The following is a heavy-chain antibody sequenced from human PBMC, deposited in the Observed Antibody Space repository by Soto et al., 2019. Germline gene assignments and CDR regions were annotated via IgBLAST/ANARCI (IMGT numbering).Heavy chain of an antibody. CDR3: ARRNPSSPYFDY. D-gene: IGHD4-4*01. V-gene: IGHV4-39*01. J-gene: IGHJ4*02. CDR1: GDSINSSSDF. CDR2: IYHTGTT. Sequence: PSETMSLTCTVSGDSINSSSDFWGWIRQPPGKGLEWIGSIYHTGTTYYNPSLKSPVIMSVDTSKNQFSLELNSVTAADTAVYYCARRNPSSPYFDYWGRGTLVTVSS.